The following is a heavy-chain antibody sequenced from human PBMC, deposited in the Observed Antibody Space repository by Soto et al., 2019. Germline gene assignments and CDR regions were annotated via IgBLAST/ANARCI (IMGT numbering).Heavy chain of an antibody. CDR3: AKGGVAGFAFDI. Sequence: EVQLLESGGGLVQPGGSLRLSCAASGFTFSSYAMSWVRQAPGKGLEWVSAISGSGGSTYYADSVKGRFTISRDNSKNTLYLQMNSLRDEDTAVYYCAKGGVAGFAFDIWGQGTMVTVSS. CDR1: GFTFSSYA. J-gene: IGHJ3*02. D-gene: IGHD6-19*01. V-gene: IGHV3-23*01. CDR2: ISGSGGST.